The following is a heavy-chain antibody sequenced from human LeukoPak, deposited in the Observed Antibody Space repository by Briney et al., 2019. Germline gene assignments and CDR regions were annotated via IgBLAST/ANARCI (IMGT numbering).Heavy chain of an antibody. Sequence: PGGSLRLSCAASGFTFSSYGMHWVRQAPGKGLEWVAVISYDGSNKYYADSVKGRFTISRDNSKNTLYLQMNSLRAEDTAVYYCASDYVGDWGQGTLVTVSS. V-gene: IGHV3-30*03. J-gene: IGHJ4*02. CDR3: ASDYVGD. CDR1: GFTFSSYG. D-gene: IGHD3-10*02. CDR2: ISYDGSNK.